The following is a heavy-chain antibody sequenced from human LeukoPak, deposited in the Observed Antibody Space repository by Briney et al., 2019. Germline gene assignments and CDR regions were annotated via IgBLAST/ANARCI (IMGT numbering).Heavy chain of an antibody. CDR1: GYTFTSYY. Sequence: ASVKVSCKASGYTFTSYYMHWVRQAPGQGLEWMGIINPSGGSTSYAQKFQGRVTMTRDTSTSTVYMELSSLRSEDTAVYYCARGSVLRFLEWSTTGGSFDPWGQGTLVTVSS. D-gene: IGHD3-3*01. V-gene: IGHV1-46*01. CDR2: INPSGGST. CDR3: ARGSVLRFLEWSTTGGSFDP. J-gene: IGHJ5*02.